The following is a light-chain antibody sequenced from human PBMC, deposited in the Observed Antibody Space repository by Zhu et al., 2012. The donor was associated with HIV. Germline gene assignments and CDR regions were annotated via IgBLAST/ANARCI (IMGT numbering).Light chain of an antibody. CDR1: QSVSSNY. V-gene: IGKV3-20*01. J-gene: IGKJ1*01. CDR2: GAS. Sequence: EIVLTQSPGTLSLSPGERATLSCRASQSVSSNYLVWYQQKPGQAPRLLFYGASNRASGIPDRFSGSGSGRDFTLIISNMQSEDFAVYYCQQYNSWPTFGRGTRVEIK. CDR3: QQYNSWPT.